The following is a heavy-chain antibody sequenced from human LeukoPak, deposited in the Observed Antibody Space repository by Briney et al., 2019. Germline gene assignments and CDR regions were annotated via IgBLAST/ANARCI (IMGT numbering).Heavy chain of an antibody. V-gene: IGHV4-59*01. CDR3: ARVGSGSFDY. CDR1: GGSISSYY. CDR2: NSYSGNT. Sequence: SETLSLTCTVSGGSISSYYWSWIRQPPGKGLEWIGYNSYSGNTNYNPSLKSRVTISVDTSKNHFSLNLRSVTAADTAVYYCARVGSGSFDYWGQGTPVTVSS. J-gene: IGHJ4*02. D-gene: IGHD1-26*01.